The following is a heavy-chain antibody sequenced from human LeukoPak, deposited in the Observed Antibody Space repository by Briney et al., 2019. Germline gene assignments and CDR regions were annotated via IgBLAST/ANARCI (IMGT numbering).Heavy chain of an antibody. CDR2: ISYDGTNK. Sequence: GGSLRLSCSASGFTFSTYGIHWVRQAPGRGLEWVALISYDGTNKYYADSVQGRFTLSRDNSKNTLYLQMNSLRAEDTAVYFCARDLGTYYAFDIWGQGTMVTVSS. CDR1: GFTFSTYG. V-gene: IGHV3-30*03. J-gene: IGHJ3*02. CDR3: ARDLGTYYAFDI. D-gene: IGHD1-26*01.